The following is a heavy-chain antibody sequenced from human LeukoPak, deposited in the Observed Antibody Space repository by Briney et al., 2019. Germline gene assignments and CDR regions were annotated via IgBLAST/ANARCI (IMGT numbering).Heavy chain of an antibody. CDR1: GGSFSGYY. D-gene: IGHD6-19*01. J-gene: IGHJ4*02. CDR3: ARGRYSSGWYTAYYFDC. CDR2: INHSGST. V-gene: IGHV4-34*01. Sequence: PSETPSLTCAVYGGSFSGYYWSWIRQPPGKGLEWIGEINHSGSTNYNPSLKSRVTISVDTSKNQFSLKLSSVTAADTAVYYCARGRYSSGWYTAYYFDCWGQGTLVTVSS.